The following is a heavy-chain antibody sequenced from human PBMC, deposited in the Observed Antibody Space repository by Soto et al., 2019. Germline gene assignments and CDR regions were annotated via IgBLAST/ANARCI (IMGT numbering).Heavy chain of an antibody. Sequence: ASVKVSCKTSGDTFTDSSMHWVRQAPGQGLEWMGWINLNSGDTNYAEKFRGRVTMTRDTSIITAYMELTRLKSDDTAVYYCARVPRDFCGRECSSNKWGRGTQVTVSS. CDR2: INLNSGDT. V-gene: IGHV1-2*02. D-gene: IGHD2-21*01. CDR3: ARVPRDFCGRECSSNK. CDR1: GDTFTDSS. J-gene: IGHJ4*02.